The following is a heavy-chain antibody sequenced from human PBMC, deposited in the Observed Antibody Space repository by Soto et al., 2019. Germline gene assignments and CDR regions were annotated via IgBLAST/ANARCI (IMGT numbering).Heavy chain of an antibody. J-gene: IGHJ4*02. CDR2: ISARNTSS. Sequence: EVQLSESGGGLVQPGGSLRLSCTASGFTFSNYAMSWARQAPGKGLEWVAAISARNTSSYYADSVKGRLNISRDNAKNTLYLQMISLSSEDTAIYYCAKARVRGSRISDWGQTDIVTVSS. D-gene: IGHD3-10*01. CDR1: GFTFSNYA. CDR3: AKARVRGSRISD. V-gene: IGHV3-23*01.